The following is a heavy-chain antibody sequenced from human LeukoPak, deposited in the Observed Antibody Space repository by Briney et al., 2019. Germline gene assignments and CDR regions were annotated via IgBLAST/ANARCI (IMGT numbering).Heavy chain of an antibody. Sequence: GESLKISCKGSGYSFTTYWIGWMRQMPGEGLEWMGIIYPGDSDTRYSPSFQGQVTIPADKSISTAYPQWGSLKASDTAMYYCARRYDSNYKHFDYWGQGTLVTVSS. CDR2: IYPGDSDT. V-gene: IGHV5-51*01. D-gene: IGHD4-11*01. CDR1: GYSFTTYW. J-gene: IGHJ4*02. CDR3: ARRYDSNYKHFDY.